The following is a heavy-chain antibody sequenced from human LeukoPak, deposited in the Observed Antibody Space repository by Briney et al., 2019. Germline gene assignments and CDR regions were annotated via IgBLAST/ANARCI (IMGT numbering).Heavy chain of an antibody. Sequence: PGGSLRLSCAASGFTFSSYAMHWVRQAPGKGLEWVAVISYDGSNKYYADSVKGRFTISRDNSKNTLYLQMNSLRAEDTALYYCARGVYQFDYWGQGTLVTVSS. CDR3: ARGVYQFDY. V-gene: IGHV3-30-3*01. J-gene: IGHJ4*02. CDR1: GFTFSSYA. D-gene: IGHD3-16*02. CDR2: ISYDGSNK.